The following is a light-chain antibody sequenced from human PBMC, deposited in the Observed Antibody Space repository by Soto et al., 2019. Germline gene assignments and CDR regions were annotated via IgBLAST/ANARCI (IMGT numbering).Light chain of an antibody. V-gene: IGKV3-20*01. CDR3: QQYGNSPPYT. Sequence: EIVLTQSPCTLSLSPGERATISCRASQSVSSSYLAWYQQKAGQAPRLLIYGASSRATGIPDRFSGSGSGTDFTLTISRLEPEDCAVYYCQQYGNSPPYTFGQGTKLEIK. CDR2: GAS. CDR1: QSVSSSY. J-gene: IGKJ2*01.